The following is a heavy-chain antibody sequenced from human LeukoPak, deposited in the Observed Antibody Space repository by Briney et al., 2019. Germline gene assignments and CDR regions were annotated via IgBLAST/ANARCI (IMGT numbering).Heavy chain of an antibody. V-gene: IGHV4-59*01. J-gene: IGHJ4*02. D-gene: IGHD3-16*02. CDR3: ARADPLYDYVRGSYRPPLFDY. Sequence: PSETLSLTCTVSGGSISSYYWSWIRQPPGKGLEWIGYIYYSGSTNYNPSLKSRVTISVDTSKNQFSLKLSSVTAADTAVYYCARADPLYDYVRGSYRPPLFDYWGQGTLVTVSS. CDR1: GGSISSYY. CDR2: IYYSGST.